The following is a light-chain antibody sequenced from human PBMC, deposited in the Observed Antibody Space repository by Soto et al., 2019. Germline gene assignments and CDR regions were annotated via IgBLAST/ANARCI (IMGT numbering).Light chain of an antibody. CDR2: AAS. J-gene: IGKJ2*01. Sequence: DIQMTQSPSSLSASVGDRVTITCRASQTISHYLNWYQQKVGKAPKLLIYAASTLQSGVPSRFSGSGSGTDFTLTINSLQPEDFATYYCQQTYTTPQTFGQGTKLEIK. CDR1: QTISHY. CDR3: QQTYTTPQT. V-gene: IGKV1-39*01.